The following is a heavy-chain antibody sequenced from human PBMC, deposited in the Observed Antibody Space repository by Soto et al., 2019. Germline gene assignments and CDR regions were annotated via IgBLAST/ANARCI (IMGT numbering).Heavy chain of an antibody. Sequence: GGSLRLSCSAPGFTFSSHAVSWVRQAPGKGLEWVSTISNGGDSTYYADSVKGRFTISRDNSKNTLYLQMNSLRADDTAVYYCARLPLTDYDGHVNWFDPWGQGTLVTVSS. CDR3: ARLPLTDYDGHVNWFDP. V-gene: IGHV3-23*01. D-gene: IGHD4-17*01. CDR2: ISNGGDST. J-gene: IGHJ5*02. CDR1: GFTFSSHA.